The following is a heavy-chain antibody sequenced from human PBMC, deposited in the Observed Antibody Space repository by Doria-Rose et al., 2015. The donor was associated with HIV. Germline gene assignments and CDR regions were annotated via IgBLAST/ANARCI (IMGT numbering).Heavy chain of an antibody. CDR3: AKVPPPVADHYYYYGMDV. CDR2: VSYDGYDK. J-gene: IGHJ6*02. Sequence: QVQLQESGGGVVQPGRSLRLSCAASGFTFSSYAMHWVRQAPGKRLEWMALVSYDGYDKDYADSVKGRFTISRDNSKNTLYLQMNSLRAEDTAVYYCAKVPPPVADHYYYYGMDVWGQGITVTVSS. CDR1: GFTFSSYA. V-gene: IGHV3-30-3*01. D-gene: IGHD6-19*01.